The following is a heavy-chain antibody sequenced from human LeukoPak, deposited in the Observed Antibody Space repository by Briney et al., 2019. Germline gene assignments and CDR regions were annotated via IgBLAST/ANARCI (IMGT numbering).Heavy chain of an antibody. CDR2: IYTSGST. CDR1: GGSISSYY. Sequence: PSETLSLTCTVSGGSISSYYWSWIRQPAGKGLEWIGRIYTSGSTNYNPSLKSRVTMSVDTSKNQFSLKLSSVTAADTAVYYCAREYDSSGYYHYLDYWGQGTLVTVSS. CDR3: AREYDSSGYYHYLDY. V-gene: IGHV4-4*07. D-gene: IGHD3-22*01. J-gene: IGHJ4*02.